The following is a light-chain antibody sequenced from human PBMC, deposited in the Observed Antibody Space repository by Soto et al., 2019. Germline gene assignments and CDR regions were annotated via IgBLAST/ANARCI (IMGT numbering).Light chain of an antibody. CDR2: DVS. Sequence: QSALTQPASVSGSPGQSITISCTGTSSDVGGYNYVSWYQQHPGKAPKLMIYDVSNRPSGVSNRFSGSKSGNTASLSISLLQAEDEADYYCSSYTSSSTLVFGTGTKVTVL. CDR1: SSDVGGYNY. CDR3: SSYTSSSTLV. J-gene: IGLJ1*01. V-gene: IGLV2-14*01.